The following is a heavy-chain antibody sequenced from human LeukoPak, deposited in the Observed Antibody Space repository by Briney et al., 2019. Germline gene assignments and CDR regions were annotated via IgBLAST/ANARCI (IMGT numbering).Heavy chain of an antibody. D-gene: IGHD3-22*01. CDR1: GFSLSTSAVG. V-gene: IGHV2-5*01. J-gene: IGHJ5*02. CDR2: IYWNDDK. Sequence: SGPTLVKPTQTLTLTCTFSGFSLSTSAVGVGWIRQPPGKALEWLALIYWNDDKRYSPSLKSRLTITKDTSKNQVVLTMTNMDPVDTATYYCAHSGKHHYHSSWFDPWGQGTLVTVSS. CDR3: AHSGKHHYHSSWFDP.